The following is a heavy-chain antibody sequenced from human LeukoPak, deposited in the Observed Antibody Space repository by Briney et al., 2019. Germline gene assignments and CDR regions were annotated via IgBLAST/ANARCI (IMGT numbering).Heavy chain of an antibody. J-gene: IGHJ4*02. CDR1: GYTFTSYD. D-gene: IGHD5-24*01. V-gene: IGHV1-8*01. CDR2: MNPNSGNT. CDR3: ARPRDGYNPPDY. Sequence: ASVKVSCKASGYTFTSYDINWVRQATGQGLEWMGWMNPNSGNTGYAQKFQGRVTMTRDMSTSTVYMELSSLRSEDTAVYYCARPRDGYNPPDYWGQGTLVTVSS.